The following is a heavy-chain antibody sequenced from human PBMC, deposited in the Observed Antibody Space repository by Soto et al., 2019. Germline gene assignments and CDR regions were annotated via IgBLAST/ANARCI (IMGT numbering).Heavy chain of an antibody. Sequence: QVQLQEAGPGLVKPSQTLSLTCIVSGGSISSGNHFWSWIRQPPGKGLEWIGYIFYSGTAHYNSSPLSRVTISIDTSKNQFSLILSSVTAAATAMYYCAREGITPVHQGSDDAFDLWGQWTMVTVSS. D-gene: IGHD2-15*01. CDR1: GGSISSGNHF. CDR3: AREGITPVHQGSDDAFDL. CDR2: IFYSGTA. J-gene: IGHJ3*01. V-gene: IGHV4-30-4*01.